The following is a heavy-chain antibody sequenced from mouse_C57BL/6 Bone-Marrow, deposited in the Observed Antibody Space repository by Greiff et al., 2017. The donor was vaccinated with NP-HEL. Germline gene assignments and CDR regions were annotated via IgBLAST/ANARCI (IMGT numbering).Heavy chain of an antibody. CDR3: ANSRRLLLRPYWYFDV. CDR2: INPYNGGT. CDR1: GYTFTDYY. D-gene: IGHD1-1*01. J-gene: IGHJ1*03. V-gene: IGHV1-19*01. Sequence: EVQLKESGPVLVKPGASVKMSCKASGYTFTDYYMNWVKQSHGKSLEWIGVINPYNGGTSYNQKFKGKATLTVDKSSSTAYMELNSLTSEDSAVYYCANSRRLLLRPYWYFDVWGTGTTVTVSS.